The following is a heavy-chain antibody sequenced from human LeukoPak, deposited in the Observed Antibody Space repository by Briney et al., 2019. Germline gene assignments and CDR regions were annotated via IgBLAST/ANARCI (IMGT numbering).Heavy chain of an antibody. CDR3: VVAGIFGMGYYGMDV. CDR1: GGSISSGSYY. Sequence: SQTLSLTCTVSGGSISSGSYYWSWIRQPAGTGLEWIGRIYTSGSTNYNPSLKSRVTISVDTSKNQFSLKLSSVTAADTAVYYCVVAGIFGMGYYGMDVWGQGTTVTVSS. V-gene: IGHV4-61*02. J-gene: IGHJ6*02. CDR2: IYTSGST. D-gene: IGHD3-3*01.